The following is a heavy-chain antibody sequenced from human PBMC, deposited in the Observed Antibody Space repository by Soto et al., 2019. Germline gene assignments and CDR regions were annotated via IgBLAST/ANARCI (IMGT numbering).Heavy chain of an antibody. Sequence: SETLSLTCAVYGGSFSGYYWSWIRQPPGKGLEWIGEINHSGSTNYNPSLKSRVTISVDTSKNQFSLKLSSVTAADTAVYYCATRITVFGLLIPPFDPWGQGTQVTVSS. CDR3: ATRITVFGLLIPPFDP. D-gene: IGHD3-3*01. V-gene: IGHV4-34*01. CDR1: GGSFSGYY. CDR2: INHSGST. J-gene: IGHJ5*02.